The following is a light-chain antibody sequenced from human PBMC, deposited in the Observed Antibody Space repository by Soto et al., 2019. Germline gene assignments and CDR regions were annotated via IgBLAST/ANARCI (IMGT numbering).Light chain of an antibody. CDR2: EVS. J-gene: IGLJ2*01. CDR1: SSDVGGYNY. V-gene: IGLV2-8*01. Sequence: QSVLTQPPSASGSPGQSVTISCTGTSSDVGGYNYVSWYQQHPGKAPKLIIYEVSKRPSGVPDRFSGSKSGNTASLTVSGLLAEEEADYYCSSHSGSSNWAFGGGTKLTVL. CDR3: SSHSGSSNWA.